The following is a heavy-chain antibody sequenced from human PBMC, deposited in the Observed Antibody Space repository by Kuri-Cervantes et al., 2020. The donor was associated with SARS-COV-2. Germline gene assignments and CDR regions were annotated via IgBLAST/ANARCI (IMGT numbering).Heavy chain of an antibody. Sequence: GSLRLSCAVSGYSISSGYYWGWIRQPPGKGLEWIGSIYHSGSTYYNPSLKSRVTISVDTSKNQFSLKLSSVTAADTAVYYCAKRTSTGEYSIPSGPLDYWGQGTLVTVSS. D-gene: IGHD6-6*01. J-gene: IGHJ4*02. V-gene: IGHV4-38-2*01. CDR2: IYHSGST. CDR1: GYSISSGYY. CDR3: AKRTSTGEYSIPSGPLDY.